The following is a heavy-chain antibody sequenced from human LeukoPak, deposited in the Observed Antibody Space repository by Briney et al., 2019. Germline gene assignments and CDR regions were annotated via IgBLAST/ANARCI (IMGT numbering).Heavy chain of an antibody. V-gene: IGHV3-30-3*02. J-gene: IGHJ4*02. CDR3: AQEGETGKTPYVDS. CDR2: VSYDGSNK. CDR1: GFTFNSYA. D-gene: IGHD4-23*01. Sequence: PGGSLRLSCAASGFTFNSYAMHWVRQAPGKGLEWVAIVSYDGSNKYSADSVEGRFTISRDNSKNTLFLQMNSLRVEDTAVYYCAQEGETGKTPYVDSWGQGTLVTVSS.